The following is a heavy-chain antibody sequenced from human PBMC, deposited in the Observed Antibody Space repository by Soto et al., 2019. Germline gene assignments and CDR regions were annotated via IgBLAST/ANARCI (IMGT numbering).Heavy chain of an antibody. Sequence: PSETLSLTCAVSGGSISSGGYSWSWIRQPPGKGLEWIGYIYHSGSTYYNPSLKSRVTISVDRSKNQFSLKLSSVTAADTAVYYCARGWFGELFFDYWGQGTLVTVSS. J-gene: IGHJ4*02. CDR1: GGSISSGGYS. CDR3: ARGWFGELFFDY. D-gene: IGHD3-10*01. V-gene: IGHV4-30-2*01. CDR2: IYHSGST.